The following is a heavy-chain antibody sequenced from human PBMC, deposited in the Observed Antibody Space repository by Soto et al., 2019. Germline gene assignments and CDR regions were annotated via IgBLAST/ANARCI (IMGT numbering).Heavy chain of an antibody. Sequence: PGGSLRLSCAASGFTFSSYAMSWVRQAPGKGLEWVSAISGSGGSTYYADSVKGRFTISRDNSKNTLYLQMNSLRAEDTAVYYCARRTHIVVVTASKFDPWGQGTLVTVSS. CDR3: ARRTHIVVVTASKFDP. V-gene: IGHV3-23*01. J-gene: IGHJ5*02. CDR1: GFTFSSYA. CDR2: ISGSGGST. D-gene: IGHD2-21*02.